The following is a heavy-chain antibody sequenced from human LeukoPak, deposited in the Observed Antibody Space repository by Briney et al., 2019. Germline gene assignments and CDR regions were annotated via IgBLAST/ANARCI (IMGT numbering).Heavy chain of an antibody. Sequence: PSETLSLTCTVSGASISSYYWSSIRQPAGKGLEWIGRIYISGSTIYNPSLKSRVTMSLDTSENQFSLKLTSVTAADTAVYYCARGSTTVTTFFDFWGQGTLVTVSS. J-gene: IGHJ5*01. CDR1: GASISSYY. CDR3: ARGSTTVTTFFDF. V-gene: IGHV4-4*07. CDR2: IYISGST. D-gene: IGHD4-17*01.